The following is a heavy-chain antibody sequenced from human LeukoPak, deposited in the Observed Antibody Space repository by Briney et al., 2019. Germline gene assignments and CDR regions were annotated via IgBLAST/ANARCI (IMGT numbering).Heavy chain of an antibody. CDR1: GFTFSNYA. CDR2: IGGSGGRT. V-gene: IGHV3-23*01. CDR3: AKDADIVVVPAAQEADAFDI. D-gene: IGHD2-2*01. Sequence: GGSLRLSCAASGFTFSNYAMSWVRQAPGKGLEWVSGIGGSGGRTYYAESVKGRFTISRDNSKNTLYLQMNSLRAEDTAVYYCAKDADIVVVPAAQEADAFDIWGQGTMVTVSS. J-gene: IGHJ3*02.